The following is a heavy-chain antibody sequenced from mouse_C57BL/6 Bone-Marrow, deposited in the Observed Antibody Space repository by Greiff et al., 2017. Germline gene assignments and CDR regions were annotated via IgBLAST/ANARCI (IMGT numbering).Heavy chain of an antibody. CDR1: GYTFTSYN. CDR3: ARFDGNLYAMDY. CDR2: IYPGNGDT. D-gene: IGHD1-1*01. Sequence: ESGAELVRPGASVKMSCKASGYTFTSYNMHWVKQTPRQGLEWIGAIYPGNGDTSYNQKFKGKATLTVDKSSSTAYMQLSSLTSEDSAVYFCARFDGNLYAMDYWGQGTSVTVSS. V-gene: IGHV1-12*01. J-gene: IGHJ4*01.